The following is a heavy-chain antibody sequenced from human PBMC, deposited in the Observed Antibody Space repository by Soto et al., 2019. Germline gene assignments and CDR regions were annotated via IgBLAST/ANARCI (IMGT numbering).Heavy chain of an antibody. J-gene: IGHJ4*02. CDR3: ARHADLYYFDY. V-gene: IGHV4-39*01. CDR1: GGSISSNNYF. CDR2: ISYSGST. Sequence: SETLSLTCTVSGGSISSNNYFWGWIRQPPGKGLEWIGSISYSGSTYYNPSLKSRATISVDTSKNQFSLKLSSVTAADTAVYYCARHADLYYFDYWGQGTLVTVSS.